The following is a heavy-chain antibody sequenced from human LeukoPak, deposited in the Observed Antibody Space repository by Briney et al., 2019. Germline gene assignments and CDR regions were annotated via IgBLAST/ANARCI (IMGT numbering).Heavy chain of an antibody. J-gene: IGHJ6*02. V-gene: IGHV3-30*18. D-gene: IGHD5-24*01. CDR2: ISSDGSNE. CDR1: GFTFSSYW. Sequence: GGSLRLSCVASGFTFSSYWMHWVRQAPGKGLEWVAVISSDGSNEYYADSVRGRSTISRDNSKNTVYMQLRSLRGEDTAVYYCAKNRLDGYNFRGMDVWGQGTTVSVSS. CDR3: AKNRLDGYNFRGMDV.